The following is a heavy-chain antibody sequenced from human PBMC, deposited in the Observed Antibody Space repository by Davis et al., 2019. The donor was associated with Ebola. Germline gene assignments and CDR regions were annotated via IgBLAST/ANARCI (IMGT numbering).Heavy chain of an antibody. Sequence: PGGSLRLSCVGSGFTFNFYVMSWVRQAPGKGLEWVSAIGGGGGDTYYADSVKGRFTISRDNSKNTLYVQMNSLRVEDTAVYYCAKDRYFDWLWDYWGQGTLVTVSS. D-gene: IGHD3-9*01. CDR3: AKDRYFDWLWDY. CDR1: GFTFNFYV. V-gene: IGHV3-23*01. J-gene: IGHJ4*02. CDR2: IGGGGGDT.